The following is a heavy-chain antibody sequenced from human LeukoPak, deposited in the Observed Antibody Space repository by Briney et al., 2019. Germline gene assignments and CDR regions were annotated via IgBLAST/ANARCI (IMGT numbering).Heavy chain of an antibody. V-gene: IGHV3-49*04. CDR2: IRSKAYGGTT. D-gene: IGHD2-15*01. CDR3: SGLLLPYYYYYMDV. Sequence: GGSLRLSCTASGFTFGDYAMSWVRQAPGKGLEWVGFIRSKAYGGTTEYAASVKGRFTISRDDPKSIAYLQMNSLKTEDTAVYYCSGLLLPYYYYYMDVWGKGTTVTVSS. CDR1: GFTFGDYA. J-gene: IGHJ6*03.